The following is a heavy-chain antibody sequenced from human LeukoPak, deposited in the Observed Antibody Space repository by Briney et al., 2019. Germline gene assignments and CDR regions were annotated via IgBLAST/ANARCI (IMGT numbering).Heavy chain of an antibody. CDR2: MYYSGGT. Sequence: SETLSLTCTVSGGSISNYYWSWIRQSPGKGLAWIGYMYYSGGTNYNPSLKSRVTISVDTSKNQFSLKLTSVTAADTAVYYCARVRRYSGRSDVFDIWGQGTMVTVSS. J-gene: IGHJ3*02. CDR1: GGSISNYY. CDR3: ARVRRYSGRSDVFDI. D-gene: IGHD1-26*01. V-gene: IGHV4-59*01.